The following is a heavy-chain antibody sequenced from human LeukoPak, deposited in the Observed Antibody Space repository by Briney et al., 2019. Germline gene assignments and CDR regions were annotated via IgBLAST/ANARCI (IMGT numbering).Heavy chain of an antibody. V-gene: IGHV1-18*04. Sequence: ASVKVSCKASGYTFTGYYMHWVRQAPGQGLEWMGWISAYNGNTNYAQKLQGRVTMTTDTSTSTAYMELRSLRSDDTAVYYCARVISSSSGWFDPWGQGTLVTVSS. D-gene: IGHD6-6*01. CDR1: GYTFTGYY. CDR2: ISAYNGNT. J-gene: IGHJ5*02. CDR3: ARVISSSSGWFDP.